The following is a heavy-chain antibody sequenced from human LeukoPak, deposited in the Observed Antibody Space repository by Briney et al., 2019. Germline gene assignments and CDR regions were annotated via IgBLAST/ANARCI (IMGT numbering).Heavy chain of an antibody. V-gene: IGHV3-23*01. D-gene: IGHD6-19*01. J-gene: IGHJ4*02. Sequence: PGGSLRLSCAASGFTFSSYAMSWVRQAPEKGLEWVSAISGSGGSTYYADSVKGRFTISRDNSKNTLYLQMNSLRAEDTAVYYCAKDLFRQWLVPPTFDYWGQGTLVTVSS. CDR2: ISGSGGST. CDR1: GFTFSSYA. CDR3: AKDLFRQWLVPPTFDY.